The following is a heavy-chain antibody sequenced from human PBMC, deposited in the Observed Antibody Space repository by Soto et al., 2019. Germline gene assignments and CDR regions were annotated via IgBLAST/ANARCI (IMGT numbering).Heavy chain of an antibody. Sequence: GGSLRLSCAASGFTFSSYAMSWVRQAPGKGLEWVSAISGSGGSTYYADSVKGWSTISRDNSKNTLYLQMNSLRAEDTAVYYCAKDHSSSWNYWGQGTLVTVSS. J-gene: IGHJ4*02. D-gene: IGHD6-13*01. CDR2: ISGSGGST. CDR3: AKDHSSSWNY. CDR1: GFTFSSYA. V-gene: IGHV3-23*01.